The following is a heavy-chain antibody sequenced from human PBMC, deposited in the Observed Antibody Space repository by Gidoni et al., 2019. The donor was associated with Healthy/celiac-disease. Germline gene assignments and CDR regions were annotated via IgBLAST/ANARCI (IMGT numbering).Heavy chain of an antibody. CDR3: ARDLSNLTFRYYYGMDV. CDR1: GFTFSSYS. Sequence: EVQLVESGGGLVKPGGSLRLSCAASGFTFSSYSMNWVRQAPGKGLGWVSSISSSSSYIYYADSVKGRFTISRDNAKNSLYLQMNSLRAEDTAVYYCARDLSNLTFRYYYGMDVWGQGTTVTVSS. J-gene: IGHJ6*02. CDR2: ISSSSSYI. D-gene: IGHD3-16*01. V-gene: IGHV3-21*01.